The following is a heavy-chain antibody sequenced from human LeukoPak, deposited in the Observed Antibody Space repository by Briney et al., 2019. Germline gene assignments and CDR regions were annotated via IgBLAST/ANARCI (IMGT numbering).Heavy chain of an antibody. CDR3: ARAFYGDLDY. CDR2: ISSGGSTV. V-gene: IGHV3-48*04. Sequence: GGSLRLSCAASGVTFSSYSMNSVRQAPGKGLEWVSYISSGGSTVYYADSVKGRFTISRDNAKNSLYVQMRTLRAEDTAVYYCARAFYGDLDYWGQGTLVTVSS. J-gene: IGHJ4*02. CDR1: GVTFSSYS. D-gene: IGHD4-17*01.